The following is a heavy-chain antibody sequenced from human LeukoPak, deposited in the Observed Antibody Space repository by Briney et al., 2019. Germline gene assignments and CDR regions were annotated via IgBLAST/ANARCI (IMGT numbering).Heavy chain of an antibody. Sequence: ASVKVSCKASGYTFTSYDINWVRQATGQGLEWMGWMNPNSGNTGYAQKFQGRVTITRNTSISTAYMELSSLRSEDTAVYYCASPKTPTESYYYYMDVWGKGTTVTVSS. CDR1: GYTFTSYD. D-gene: IGHD1-26*01. J-gene: IGHJ6*03. V-gene: IGHV1-8*03. CDR3: ASPKTPTESYYYYMDV. CDR2: MNPNSGNT.